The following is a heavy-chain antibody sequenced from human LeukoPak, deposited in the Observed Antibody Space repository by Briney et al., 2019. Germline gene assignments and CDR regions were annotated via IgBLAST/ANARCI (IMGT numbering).Heavy chain of an antibody. V-gene: IGHV4-59*01. CDR3: AREGGAISFIDH. CDR2: IYNSGST. J-gene: IGHJ1*01. CDR1: GGSISSYF. D-gene: IGHD3-16*02. Sequence: PSETLSLTCTVSGGSISSYFWSRIRQPPGKGLEWIGYIYNSGSTNYTPSLKSRVTISIDTSKNQFSLKLSSVTAADTAVYYCAREGGAISFIDHWGGSTLVSVSS.